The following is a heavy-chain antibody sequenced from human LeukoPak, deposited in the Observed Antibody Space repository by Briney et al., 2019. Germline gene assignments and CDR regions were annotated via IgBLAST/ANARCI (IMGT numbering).Heavy chain of an antibody. CDR2: IYLSGTT. V-gene: IGHV4-31*03. CDR3: ARDRTGYFFDD. J-gene: IGHJ4*02. Sequence: SETLSLTCTVSGASISSDASYWSWIRQHPEKALEWIGYIYLSGTTYHNPSLKSRVSIAVDMSNSQFSLKLRSVTAADTAVYYCARDRTGYFFDDWGQGTLVTVSS. CDR1: GASISSDASY.